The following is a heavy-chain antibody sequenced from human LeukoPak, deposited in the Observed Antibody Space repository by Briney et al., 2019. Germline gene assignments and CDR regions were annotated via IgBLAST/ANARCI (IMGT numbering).Heavy chain of an antibody. D-gene: IGHD5-24*01. CDR1: GFTFSSYS. J-gene: IGHJ4*02. V-gene: IGHV3-21*01. Sequence: GRSLRLSCAASGFTFSSYSMNWVRQAPGKGLEWVSSISSSSSYIYYADSVKGRFTISRDNAKNSLYLQMNSLRAEDTAVYYCAGDRSEMATIASFDYWGQGTLVTVSS. CDR3: AGDRSEMATIASFDY. CDR2: ISSSSSYI.